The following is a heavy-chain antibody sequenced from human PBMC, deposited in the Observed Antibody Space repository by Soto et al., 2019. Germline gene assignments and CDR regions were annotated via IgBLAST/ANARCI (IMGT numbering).Heavy chain of an antibody. CDR2: ISGSSSYT. D-gene: IGHD3-10*01. J-gene: IGHJ6*02. Sequence: QVQLVESGGGLVKPGGSLRLSCAASGFTFSDYYMSWIRQAPGKGLEWVSYISGSSSYTNYADSVKGRFTISRDNAKNSLYLQMNSLRAEDTAVYYCARGHGSGIYYYGMDVWGQGTTVTVSS. CDR3: ARGHGSGIYYYGMDV. V-gene: IGHV3-11*05. CDR1: GFTFSDYY.